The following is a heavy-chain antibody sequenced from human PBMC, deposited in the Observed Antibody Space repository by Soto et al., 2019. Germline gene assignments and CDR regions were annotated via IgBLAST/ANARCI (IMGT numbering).Heavy chain of an antibody. CDR2: ISSTTNYI. Sequence: VGSLRLSCAASGFTFTRYSMNWVRQAPGKGLEWVSSISSTTNYIYYGDSMKGRFTISRDNAKNSLYLEMNSLRAEDTAVYYCARESEDLTSNFDYWGQGTLVTVS. V-gene: IGHV3-21*06. CDR3: ARESEDLTSNFDY. J-gene: IGHJ4*02. CDR1: GFTFTRYS.